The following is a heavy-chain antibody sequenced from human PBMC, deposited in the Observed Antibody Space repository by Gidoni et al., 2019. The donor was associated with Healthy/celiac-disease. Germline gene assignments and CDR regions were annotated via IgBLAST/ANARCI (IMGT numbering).Heavy chain of an antibody. Sequence: EVQLLESGGGLVQPGGSLRLSCAASGFTFSSYAMSWVRQAPGKGLDWVSAISGSGGSTYYADSVKGRFTISRDNSKNTLYLQMNSLRAEDTAVYYCAKSSGSYRYFDYWGQGTLVTVSS. CDR2: ISGSGGST. CDR3: AKSSGSYRYFDY. CDR1: GFTFSSYA. D-gene: IGHD1-26*01. V-gene: IGHV3-23*01. J-gene: IGHJ4*02.